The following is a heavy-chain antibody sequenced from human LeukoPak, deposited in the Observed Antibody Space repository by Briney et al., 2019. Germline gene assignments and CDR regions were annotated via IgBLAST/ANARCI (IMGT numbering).Heavy chain of an antibody. J-gene: IGHJ6*02. CDR1: GYTFTSYY. V-gene: IGHV1-46*01. CDR3: ATTRPIRNVIYYYYGMDV. CDR2: INPSGGST. D-gene: IGHD1/OR15-1a*01. Sequence: ASVKVSCKASGYTFTSYYMHWVRQAPGQGLEWMGIINPSGGSTSYAQKFQGRVTMTEDTSTDTAYMELSSLRSEDTAVYYCATTRPIRNVIYYYYGMDVWGQGTTVTVSS.